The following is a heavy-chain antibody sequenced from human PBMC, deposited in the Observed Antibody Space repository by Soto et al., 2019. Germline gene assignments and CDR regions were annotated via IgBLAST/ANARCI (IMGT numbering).Heavy chain of an antibody. J-gene: IGHJ3*02. CDR3: AKDMNPPEPRRNAFEI. CDR2: ISGSGGST. CDR1: GFTFSSYA. D-gene: IGHD1-1*01. V-gene: IGHV3-23*01. Sequence: PGGSLRLSCAASGFTFSSYAMSWVRQAPGKGLEWVSAISGSGGSTYYADSVKGRFTISRDNSKNTLYLQMNSLRAEDTAVYYCAKDMNPPEPRRNAFEIWGQGTMVTVSS.